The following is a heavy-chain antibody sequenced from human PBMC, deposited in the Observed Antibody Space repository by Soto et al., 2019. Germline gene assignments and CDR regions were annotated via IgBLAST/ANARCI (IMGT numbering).Heavy chain of an antibody. Sequence: EVQLLESGGGLVQPGGSLRLSCAASGFTFSSYAMSWVRQAPGKGLEWVSSMSSTGESTYYADSVKGRFTISRDNSKSTLYLQMNSLRADDTAVYYCTKVTSVGALHYFDYWGQGTLVTVSS. CDR1: GFTFSSYA. V-gene: IGHV3-23*01. D-gene: IGHD1-26*01. CDR3: TKVTSVGALHYFDY. J-gene: IGHJ4*02. CDR2: MSSTGEST.